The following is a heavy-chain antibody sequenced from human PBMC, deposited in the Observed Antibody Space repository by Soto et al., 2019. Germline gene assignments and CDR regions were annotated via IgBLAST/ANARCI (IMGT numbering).Heavy chain of an antibody. CDR2: IKSKTDGGTT. V-gene: IGHV3-15*01. CDR3: TTRLIQLWFVRYYYYGMDV. Sequence: EVQLVESGGGLAKPGGSLRLSCAASGFTFSNAWMSWVRQAPGKGLEWVGRIKSKTDGGTTDYAAPVKGRFTISRDDSKNTLYLQMNSLKTEDTAVYYCTTRLIQLWFVRYYYYGMDVWGQGTTVTVSS. CDR1: GFTFSNAW. J-gene: IGHJ6*02. D-gene: IGHD5-18*01.